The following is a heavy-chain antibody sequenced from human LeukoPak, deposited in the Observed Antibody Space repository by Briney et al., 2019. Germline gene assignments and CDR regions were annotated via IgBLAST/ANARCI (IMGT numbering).Heavy chain of an antibody. Sequence: ASVKVSCKASGYTFTGYYMHWVRPAPGQGLEWMGWINLNSGGTNYAQKFQGRVTMTRDTSISTAHMELSRLRSDDTAVYYCARVVRSGSHIDYWGQGTLVTVSS. CDR1: GYTFTGYY. V-gene: IGHV1-2*02. CDR2: INLNSGGT. CDR3: ARVVRSGSHIDY. D-gene: IGHD1-26*01. J-gene: IGHJ4*02.